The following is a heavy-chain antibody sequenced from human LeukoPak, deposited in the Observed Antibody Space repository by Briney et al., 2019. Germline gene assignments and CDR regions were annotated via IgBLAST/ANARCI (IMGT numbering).Heavy chain of an antibody. CDR3: ASREPYSNYGTDY. V-gene: IGHV1-69*04. J-gene: IGHJ4*02. CDR1: GGTFSSYA. CDR2: IIPILGIA. Sequence: SVKVSCKASGGTFSSYAISWVRQAPGQGLEWMGRIIPILGIANYAQKFQGRVTITADKSTSTAYMELSSLRSEDTAVYYCASREPYSNYGTDYWGQGTLVTVS. D-gene: IGHD4-4*01.